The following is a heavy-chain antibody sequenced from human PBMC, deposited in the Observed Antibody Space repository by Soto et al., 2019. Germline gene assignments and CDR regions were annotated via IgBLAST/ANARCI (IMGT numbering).Heavy chain of an antibody. CDR2: ISAYNGNT. V-gene: IGHV1-18*04. Sequence: ASVKVSCKASGYTLTTYGITWVRQAPGQGLEWMGWISAYNGNTNYASKIQGRVTMTTDTSTSTAYMELRSLRSDDTAVYYCARYLGNYPHXWGQGTLVTVSX. D-gene: IGHD1-7*01. CDR3: ARYLGNYPHX. J-gene: IGHJ4*02. CDR1: GYTLTTYG.